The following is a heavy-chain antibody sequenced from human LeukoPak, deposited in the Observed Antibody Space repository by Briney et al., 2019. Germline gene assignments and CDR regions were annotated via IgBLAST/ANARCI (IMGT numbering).Heavy chain of an antibody. Sequence: PSETLSLTCTVSGGSISSGGYYWSWIRQHPGKGLEWIGYIYYSGSTYYNPSLKSRVTISVDTSKNQSSLKLSSVTAADTAVYYCARVAYSSSWYWFDPWGHGTLVTVSS. CDR3: ARVAYSSSWYWFDP. D-gene: IGHD6-13*01. J-gene: IGHJ5*02. CDR1: GGSISSGGYY. CDR2: IYYSGST. V-gene: IGHV4-31*03.